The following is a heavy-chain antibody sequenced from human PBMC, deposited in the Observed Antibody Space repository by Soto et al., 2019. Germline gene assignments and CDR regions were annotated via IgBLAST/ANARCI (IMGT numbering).Heavy chain of an antibody. CDR2: IHYSGTT. V-gene: IGHV4-31*03. D-gene: IGHD1-1*01. J-gene: IGHJ4*02. CDR3: TTGGDASKPGY. Sequence: SHNRTVAGVSICSPHHNRRRNRQYPGKGLEWIGFIHYSGTTYYNPSLKSRVAISVDTSRNDFSLRLSSVTAADTAVYYCTTGGDASKPGYWGQGTLVTVSS. CDR1: GVSICSPHHN.